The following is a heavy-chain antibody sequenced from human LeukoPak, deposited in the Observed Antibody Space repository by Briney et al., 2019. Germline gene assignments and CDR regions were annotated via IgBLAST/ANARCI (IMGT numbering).Heavy chain of an antibody. D-gene: IGHD3-22*01. J-gene: IGHJ4*02. V-gene: IGHV1-2*02. Sequence: VASVKVSCKASGYTFTGYYMHWMRQAPGQGLEWMGWINPNSGGTNYAQKFQGRVTMTRDTSISTAYMELSRLRSDDTAVYYCARGDSSGYSLIDYWGQGTLVTVSS. CDR2: INPNSGGT. CDR3: ARGDSSGYSLIDY. CDR1: GYTFTGYY.